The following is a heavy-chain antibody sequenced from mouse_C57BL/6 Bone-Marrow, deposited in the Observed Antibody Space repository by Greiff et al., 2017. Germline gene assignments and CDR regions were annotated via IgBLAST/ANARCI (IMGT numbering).Heavy chain of an antibody. CDR2: INPSTGGT. Sequence: EVQLQQSGPELVKPGASVKISCKASGYSFTGYYMHWVKQSPEKSLEWIGEINPSTGGTTYNQKFKAKDTLTVDKSSSTAYMQLKSLTSEDSAVYFCERGGVNTVVAHYFDYWGQGTTLTVSS. D-gene: IGHD1-1*01. J-gene: IGHJ2*01. CDR1: GYSFTGYY. CDR3: ERGGVNTVVAHYFDY. V-gene: IGHV1-42*01.